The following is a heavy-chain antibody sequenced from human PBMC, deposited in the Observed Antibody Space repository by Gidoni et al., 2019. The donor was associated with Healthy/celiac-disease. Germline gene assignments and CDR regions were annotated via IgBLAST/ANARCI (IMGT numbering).Heavy chain of an antibody. CDR1: GGSISSYY. CDR2: IYYSGST. Sequence: QVQLQESGPGLVKPSETLSLTCPVSGGSISSYYWSWIRQPPGKGLEWIGYIYYSGSTNYNPSLKSRVTISVDTSKNQFSLKLSSVTAADTAVYYCARFLAAAGHWFDPWGQGTLVTVSS. CDR3: ARFLAAAGHWFDP. J-gene: IGHJ5*02. D-gene: IGHD6-13*01. V-gene: IGHV4-59*01.